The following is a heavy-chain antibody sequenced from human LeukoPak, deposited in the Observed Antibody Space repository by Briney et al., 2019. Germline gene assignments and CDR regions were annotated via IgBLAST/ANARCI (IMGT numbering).Heavy chain of an antibody. V-gene: IGHV3-21*01. J-gene: IGHJ6*02. CDR1: GFTFSSYS. CDR3: ARDRRSVTTLNGMDV. CDR2: ISSSSSYI. Sequence: GGSLRLSCAASGFTFSSYSMNWVRQAPGKGLEWVSSISSSSSYIYYADSVKGRFTISRDNAKNSLYLQMNSLRAEDTAVYYCARDRRSVTTLNGMDVWGQGTTVTVSS. D-gene: IGHD4-17*01.